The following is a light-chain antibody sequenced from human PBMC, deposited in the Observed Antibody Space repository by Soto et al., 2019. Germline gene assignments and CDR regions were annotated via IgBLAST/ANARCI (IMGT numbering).Light chain of an antibody. CDR1: QSDNST. CDR2: GAS. V-gene: IGKV3-15*01. Sequence: EIVKTQSPPTLSVQPEERATLSCRASQSDNSTLAWYQQKPGRAPRLLIYGASTRATGIPARFSGSGSGTEFTLTISSLQSEDFAVYYCQQYNNWWTFGQGTKADIK. CDR3: QQYNNWWT. J-gene: IGKJ1*01.